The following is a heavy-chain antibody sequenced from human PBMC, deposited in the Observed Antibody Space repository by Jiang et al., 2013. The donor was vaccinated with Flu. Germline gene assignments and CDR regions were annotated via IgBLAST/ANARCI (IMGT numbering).Heavy chain of an antibody. V-gene: IGHV1-69*13. CDR2: IIPIFGTA. CDR3: ASWTVEMATIEDYYYGMDV. Sequence: GAEVKKPGASVKVSCKASGYTFTSYGISWVRQAPGQGLEWMGGIIPIFGTANYAQKFQGRVTITADESTSTAYMELSSLRSEDTAVYYCASWTVEMATIEDYYYGMDVWGQGTTVTVSS. D-gene: IGHD5-24*01. J-gene: IGHJ6*02. CDR1: GYTFTSYG.